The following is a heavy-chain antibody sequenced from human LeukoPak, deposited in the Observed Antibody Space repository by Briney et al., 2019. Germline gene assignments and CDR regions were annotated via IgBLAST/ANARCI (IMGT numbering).Heavy chain of an antibody. D-gene: IGHD3-9*01. J-gene: IGHJ4*02. CDR1: GVSIRSTSYY. V-gene: IGHV4-61*05. CDR3: ARVTGYMVEDFFDY. CDR2: IYYSGST. Sequence: SETLSLTCTVSGVSIRSTSYYWGWIRQPPGKGLEWIGYIYYSGSTNYNPSLKSRVTISVDTSKNQFSLKLRYVTAADTAVYYCARVTGYMVEDFFDYWGQGTLVTVSS.